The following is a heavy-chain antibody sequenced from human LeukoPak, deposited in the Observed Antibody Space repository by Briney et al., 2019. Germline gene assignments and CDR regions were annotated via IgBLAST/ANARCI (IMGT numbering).Heavy chain of an antibody. CDR3: AREGAHYDILTSYHTAGYWFDP. Sequence: ASVKVSCKASGYTFTSYGISWVRQAPGQGLEWMGWISAYNGNTNYAQKLQGRVTMTTDTSTSTAYMELRSLRSDDTAVYYCAREGAHYDILTSYHTAGYWFDPWGQGTLVTVSS. J-gene: IGHJ5*02. CDR2: ISAYNGNT. V-gene: IGHV1-18*01. CDR1: GYTFTSYG. D-gene: IGHD3-9*01.